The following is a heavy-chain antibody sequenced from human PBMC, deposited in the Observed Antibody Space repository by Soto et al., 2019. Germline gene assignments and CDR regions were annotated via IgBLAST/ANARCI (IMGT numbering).Heavy chain of an antibody. CDR2: IYYSGST. D-gene: IGHD3-3*01. Sequence: SETLSLTCTVSGGSISSGGYYWSWIRQHPGKGLEWIGYIYYSGSTYYNPSLKSRVTISVDTSKNHFSLKLSSVTAADTAVFYFARAITIFGVVIFPFHFDSWGQGTLVTVSS. J-gene: IGHJ4*02. CDR1: GGSISSGGYY. V-gene: IGHV4-31*03. CDR3: ARAITIFGVVIFPFHFDS.